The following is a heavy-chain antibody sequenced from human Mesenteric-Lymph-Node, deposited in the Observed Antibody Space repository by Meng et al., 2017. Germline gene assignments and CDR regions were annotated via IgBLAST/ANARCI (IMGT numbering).Heavy chain of an antibody. J-gene: IGHJ5*02. Sequence: SETLSLTCTVSGGSISSYYWSWIRQPAGKGLEWIGRIYTSGSTNYNPSLKSRVTMSVDTSKNQFSLKLSSVTAADTAVYYCASERSIEAAGLSAWGQGTLVTVSS. CDR2: IYTSGST. D-gene: IGHD6-13*01. CDR1: GGSISSYY. CDR3: ASERSIEAAGLSA. V-gene: IGHV4-4*07.